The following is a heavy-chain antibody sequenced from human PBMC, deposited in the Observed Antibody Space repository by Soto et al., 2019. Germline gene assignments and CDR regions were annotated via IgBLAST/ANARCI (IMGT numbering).Heavy chain of an antibody. Sequence: QVQLVQSGAEVKKPGASVKVSCKASGYTFTSYDINRVRQATGQGLEWMGWMNPNSGNTGHPQKFQGRVTMTRNTSISTAYMELSSLRAEDTAVYYCSSAPIAARWNYWGQGTLVTVSS. J-gene: IGHJ4*02. CDR1: GYTFTSYD. CDR3: SSAPIAARWNY. CDR2: MNPNSGNT. D-gene: IGHD6-6*01. V-gene: IGHV1-8*01.